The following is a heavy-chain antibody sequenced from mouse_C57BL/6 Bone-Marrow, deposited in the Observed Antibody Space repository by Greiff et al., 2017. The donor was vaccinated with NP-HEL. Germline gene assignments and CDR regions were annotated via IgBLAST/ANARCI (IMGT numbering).Heavy chain of an antibody. V-gene: IGHV10-3*01. D-gene: IGHD2-10*02. Sequence: EVQLVESGGGLVQPKGSLKLSCAASGFTFNTYAMHWVRQAPGKGLEWVARIRSKSSNSATYYADSVKDRFTISRDDSQSMLYLQMNNLKTEDTAMYYCVRDRNVWAMDYWGQGTSVTVSA. CDR1: GFTFNTYA. J-gene: IGHJ4*01. CDR2: IRSKSSNSAT. CDR3: VRDRNVWAMDY.